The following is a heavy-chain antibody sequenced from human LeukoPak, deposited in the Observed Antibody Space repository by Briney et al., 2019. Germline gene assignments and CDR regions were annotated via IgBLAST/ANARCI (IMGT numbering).Heavy chain of an antibody. V-gene: IGHV4-59*08. CDR3: ARGAARSHYYGMDV. CDR1: GGSISSYY. J-gene: IGHJ6*02. Sequence: SETLSLTCTVSGGSISSYYWSWIRQPPGKGLEWIGYIYYSGSTNYNPSLKSRVTISVDTSKNQFSLKLSSVTAADTAAYYCARGAARSHYYGMDVWGQGTTVTVSS. CDR2: IYYSGST. D-gene: IGHD6-6*01.